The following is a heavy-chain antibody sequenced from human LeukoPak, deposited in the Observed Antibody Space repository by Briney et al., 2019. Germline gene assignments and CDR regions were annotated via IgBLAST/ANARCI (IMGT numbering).Heavy chain of an antibody. CDR3: ARLGIAANENNWFDP. J-gene: IGHJ5*02. D-gene: IGHD6-6*01. CDR1: GYSFTSYW. CDR2: IYPGDSDT. V-gene: IGHV5-51*01. Sequence: GESLKISCKGSGYSFTSYWIGWVRQMPGKGLEWMGIIYPGDSDTRYSPSFQGQVTISADKSISTAYLQWSSLKASDTAMYYCARLGIAANENNWFDPWGQGTLVTVSS.